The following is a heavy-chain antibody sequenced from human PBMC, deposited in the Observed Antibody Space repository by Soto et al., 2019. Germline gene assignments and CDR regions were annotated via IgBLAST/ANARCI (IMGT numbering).Heavy chain of an antibody. Sequence: GGSLRLSCAASGFTFSSYAMHWVRQAPGKGLEWVAVISYDGSNKYYADSVKGRFTISRDNSKNTLYLQMNSLRAEDTAVYYCARSMIVVVPYYFDYWGQGTLVTVSS. CDR2: ISYDGSNK. D-gene: IGHD3-22*01. J-gene: IGHJ4*02. V-gene: IGHV3-30-3*01. CDR1: GFTFSSYA. CDR3: ARSMIVVVPYYFDY.